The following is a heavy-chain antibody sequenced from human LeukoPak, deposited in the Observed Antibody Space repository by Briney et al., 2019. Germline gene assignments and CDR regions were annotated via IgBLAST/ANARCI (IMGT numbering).Heavy chain of an antibody. CDR1: GYTFTSYG. Sequence: APVKVSCKASGYTFTSYGIRWVRQAPGQGLEWMGWISAYNGNTNYAQKLQGRVTMTTDTSTSTAYMELRSLRSDDTAVYYCARKSRIVAVAGEDAFDIWGQGTMVTVSS. CDR3: ARKSRIVAVAGEDAFDI. D-gene: IGHD6-19*01. CDR2: ISAYNGNT. V-gene: IGHV1-18*01. J-gene: IGHJ3*02.